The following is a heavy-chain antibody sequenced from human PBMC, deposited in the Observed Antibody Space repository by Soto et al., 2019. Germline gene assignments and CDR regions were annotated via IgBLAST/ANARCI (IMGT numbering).Heavy chain of an antibody. CDR1: GYIFTSYY. CDR2: AYPHAATT. V-gene: IGHV1-46*03. CDR3: GRERDRAYWFDP. Sequence: QAQVVQSGAEARAPGASVKVSCKASGYIFTSYYIHWVRQAPGQGLEYLGVAYPHAATTYVAQKFQGRITVTMDRSTSTVDMELTSLTPEDTAVYDCGRERDRAYWFDPWGQGTLVTVSS. J-gene: IGHJ5*02.